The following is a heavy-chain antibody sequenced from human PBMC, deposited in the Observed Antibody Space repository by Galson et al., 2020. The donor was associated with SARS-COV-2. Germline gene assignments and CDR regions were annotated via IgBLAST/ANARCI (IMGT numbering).Heavy chain of an antibody. CDR2: ISRSSSHI. J-gene: IGHJ3*02. V-gene: IGHV3-21*01. Sequence: GESLKISCAASGFTFSSYSMNWVRQAPGKGLEWVSSISRSSSHIHYAESVKGRFTISRDNAKNSLDLQMNSLRAEDTAVYYCGRASTNMITLAGDSFDIWGQGTMVTVSS. D-gene: IGHD3-16*01. CDR3: GRASTNMITLAGDSFDI. CDR1: GFTFSSYS.